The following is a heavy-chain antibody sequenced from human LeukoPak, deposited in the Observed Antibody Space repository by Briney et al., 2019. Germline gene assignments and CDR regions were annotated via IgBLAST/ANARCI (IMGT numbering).Heavy chain of an antibody. D-gene: IGHD3-22*01. CDR3: AKRDDSGGNLVDL. CDR2: IYYSGST. Sequence: SETLSLTCTVSGGSISSSTYYWGWIRQPPGKGLEWIGSIYYSGSTYYNPSLENRVTISIDTSKNHFSLKLSSLSAADTSVYYCAKRDDSGGNLVDLWGQGTLVTVS. V-gene: IGHV4-39*02. CDR1: GGSISSSTYY. J-gene: IGHJ4*02.